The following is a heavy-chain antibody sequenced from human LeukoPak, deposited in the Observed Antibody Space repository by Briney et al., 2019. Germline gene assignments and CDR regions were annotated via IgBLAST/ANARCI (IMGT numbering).Heavy chain of an antibody. CDR1: GYTFTSYD. CDR3: ARGLGDSSRKGSNWFDP. V-gene: IGHV1-8*01. D-gene: IGHD3-22*01. CDR2: MNPNSGNT. Sequence: ASVKVSCKASGYTFTSYDINWVRQATGQGLEWMGWMNPNSGNTGYAQKFQGRVTMTRNTSISTAYMELSSLRSEDTAVYYCARGLGDSSRKGSNWFDPWCQGTLVTVST. J-gene: IGHJ5*02.